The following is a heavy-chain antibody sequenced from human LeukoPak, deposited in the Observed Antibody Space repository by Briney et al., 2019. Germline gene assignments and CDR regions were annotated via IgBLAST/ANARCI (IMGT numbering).Heavy chain of an antibody. J-gene: IGHJ4*02. CDR2: ISGSGGST. D-gene: IGHD6-13*01. CDR3: AKVGHGYSSIPLLDY. V-gene: IGHV3-23*01. CDR1: GFTLSSYA. Sequence: EGALRLSGAASGFTLSSYAMSWVRQAPGKGLEWVSAISGSGGSTYYADSVEGRFTISRDNSKNTLYLQMNSLRAEDTAVYYCAKVGHGYSSIPLLDYWGQGTLVTVSS.